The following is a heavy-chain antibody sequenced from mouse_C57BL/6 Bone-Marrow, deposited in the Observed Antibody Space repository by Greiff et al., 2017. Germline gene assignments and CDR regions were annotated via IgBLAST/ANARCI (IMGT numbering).Heavy chain of an antibody. CDR1: GYTFTSYG. CDR2: IYPRSGNT. V-gene: IGHV1-81*01. CDR3: ARWTLYYAMDY. J-gene: IGHJ4*01. Sequence: VQRVESGAELARPGASVKLSCKASGYTFTSYGISWVKQRTGQGLEWIGEIYPRSGNTYYNEKFKGKATLTADKSSSTAYMELRSLTSEDSAVYFCARWTLYYAMDYWGQGTSVTVSS.